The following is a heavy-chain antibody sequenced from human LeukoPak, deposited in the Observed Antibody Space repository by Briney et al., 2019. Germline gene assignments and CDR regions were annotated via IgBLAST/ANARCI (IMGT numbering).Heavy chain of an antibody. CDR1: GGSISSGGYY. CDR2: IYYSGST. D-gene: IGHD4-11*01. J-gene: IGHJ4*02. V-gene: IGHV4-31*03. CDR3: ARRAKLYDCGNLE. Sequence: SETLSLTCTVSGGSISSGGYYWSWIRQHPGKGLEWIGNIYYSGSTYYNPSLKSRVTISVDTSKNQFSLKLSSVTAADTAVYYCARRAKLYDCGNLEWGQGTLVTVSS.